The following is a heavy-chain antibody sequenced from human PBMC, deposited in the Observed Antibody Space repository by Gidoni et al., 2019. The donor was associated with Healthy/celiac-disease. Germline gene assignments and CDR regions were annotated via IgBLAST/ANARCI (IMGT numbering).Heavy chain of an antibody. CDR2: IYTSGST. Sequence: QVQLQESGPGLVKPSQTLSLTCTVSGGSISSGSYYWSWIRQPAGKGLEWIGRIYTSGSTNYNPSLKSRVTISVDTSKNQFSLKLSSVTAADTAVYYCARGRYDFWSGYQPDYWGQGTLVTVSS. J-gene: IGHJ4*02. D-gene: IGHD3-3*01. CDR3: ARGRYDFWSGYQPDY. V-gene: IGHV4-61*02. CDR1: GGSISSGSYY.